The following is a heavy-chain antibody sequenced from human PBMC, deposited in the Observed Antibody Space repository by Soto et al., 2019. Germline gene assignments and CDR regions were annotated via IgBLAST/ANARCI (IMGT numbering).Heavy chain of an antibody. J-gene: IGHJ4*02. V-gene: IGHV1-46*01. CDR1: GYTFTSYY. CDR3: AVAAAGPMMYYFDY. CDR2: INPSGGST. Sequence: ASVKVSCKASGYTFTSYYMHWVRQAPGQGLEWMGIINPSGGSTSYAQKFQGRATMTRDTSRSTVYMELSSLRSEDTAVYYCAVAAAGPMMYYFDYWGQGTLVTVPS. D-gene: IGHD6-13*01.